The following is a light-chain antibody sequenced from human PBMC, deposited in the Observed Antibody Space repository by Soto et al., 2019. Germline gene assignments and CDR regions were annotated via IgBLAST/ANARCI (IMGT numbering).Light chain of an antibody. CDR3: QQYDSSPST. V-gene: IGKV3-20*01. CDR2: GAS. Sequence: EIVLTQSPGTLSLSPGERATLSCRASQSVTSSFLAWYPQKPGQAPRLLIYGASSRATGIPDRFSGSGSGTDFTLTISRLEPEDFALYYCQQYDSSPSTFGPGTKVDIK. J-gene: IGKJ3*01. CDR1: QSVTSSF.